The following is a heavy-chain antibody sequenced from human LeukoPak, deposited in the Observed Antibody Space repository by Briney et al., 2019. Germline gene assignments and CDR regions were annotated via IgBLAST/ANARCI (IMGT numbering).Heavy chain of an antibody. J-gene: IGHJ4*02. CDR2: ISGSGGST. CDR1: GFTFSSYA. CDR3: AKGSSTSCYSFVDY. D-gene: IGHD2-2*02. V-gene: IGHV3-23*01. Sequence: GGSLRLSCAASGFTFSSYAMSWVRQAPGKGLEWVSAISGSGGSTYYANSVKGRFTISRDNSKNTLYLQMNSLRAEDTAVHYCAKGSSTSCYSFVDYWGQGTLVTVSS.